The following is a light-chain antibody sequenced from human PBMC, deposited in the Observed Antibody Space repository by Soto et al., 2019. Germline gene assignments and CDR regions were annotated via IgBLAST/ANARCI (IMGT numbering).Light chain of an antibody. Sequence: EIVMTQSPATLSVSPGERATLSCRASQSIDNDLAWYQQKPGQAPRLLIYGASTRATGIPVRFSGSGSGTLFTRTINSLLSEDLAVYYCQQYHRWPPLTFGGGTKVEIK. CDR3: QQYHRWPPLT. J-gene: IGKJ4*01. CDR1: QSIDND. V-gene: IGKV3-15*01. CDR2: GAS.